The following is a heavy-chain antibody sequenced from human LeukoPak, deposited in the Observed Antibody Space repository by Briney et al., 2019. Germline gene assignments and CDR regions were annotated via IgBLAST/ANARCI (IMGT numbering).Heavy chain of an antibody. D-gene: IGHD2-2*01. CDR3: ARLIVVGSHFQH. Sequence: PSETLSLTCTVTGGSISSSSYYWGWIRQPPGKGLEWIGSIYYSGSTYYNPSLKSRVTISVDTTKNQFSLKLSFVTAADTAVYYCARLIVVGSHFQHWGQGTLVTVSS. V-gene: IGHV4-39*01. J-gene: IGHJ1*01. CDR2: IYYSGST. CDR1: GGSISSSSYY.